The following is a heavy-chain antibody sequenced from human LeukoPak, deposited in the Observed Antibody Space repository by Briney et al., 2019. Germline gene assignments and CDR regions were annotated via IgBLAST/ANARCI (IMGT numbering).Heavy chain of an antibody. V-gene: IGHV3-11*04. CDR2: ISSSGSTI. CDR3: ARVSGYSSSWYYYYMDV. Sequence: GGSLRLSCAASGFTFSDFYMSWIRQAPGKGLEWVSYISSSGSTIYYADSVKGRFTISRDNAKNSLYLQMNSLRAEDTAVYYCARVSGYSSSWYYYYMDVWGKGTTVTVSS. J-gene: IGHJ6*03. D-gene: IGHD6-13*01. CDR1: GFTFSDFY.